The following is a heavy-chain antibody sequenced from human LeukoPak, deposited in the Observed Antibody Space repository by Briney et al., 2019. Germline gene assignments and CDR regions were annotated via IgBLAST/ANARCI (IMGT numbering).Heavy chain of an antibody. Sequence: GGSLRLSCAASGFTFSSYAMNWVRQAPGKGLEWVSGTSGSGGNTYYADSVKGRFTISRDNSKNTLYLQMNSLRAEDTAIYYCAKDNSWGYSYGKADYWGQGTLVTVSS. D-gene: IGHD5-18*01. J-gene: IGHJ4*02. V-gene: IGHV3-23*01. CDR3: AKDNSWGYSYGKADY. CDR2: TSGSGGNT. CDR1: GFTFSSYA.